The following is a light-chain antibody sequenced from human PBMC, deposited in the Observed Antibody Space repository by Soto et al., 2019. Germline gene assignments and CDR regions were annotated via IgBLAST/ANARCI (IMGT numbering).Light chain of an antibody. J-gene: IGLJ1*01. CDR1: SSDVGGYNY. V-gene: IGLV2-14*03. CDR3: NSYRSSSTRYV. CDR2: DVS. Sequence: QSVLTQPASVSGSPGQSITISCTGTSSDVGGYNYVSWYQQHPGRAPKLLIYDVSNRPSGVSNRFSGSKSGNTASLTISGLQAEDEADYYCNSYRSSSTRYVFGSGTTVTV.